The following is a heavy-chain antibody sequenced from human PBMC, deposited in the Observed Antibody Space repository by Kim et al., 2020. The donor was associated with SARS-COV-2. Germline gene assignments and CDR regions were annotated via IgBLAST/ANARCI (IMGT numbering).Heavy chain of an antibody. J-gene: IGHJ2*01. CDR2: IFGSGSGT. D-gene: IGHD3-3*01. Sequence: GGSLRLSCAASRFSFSNSAINWVRQAPGKGLEWVSGIFGSGSGTYYGDSVKGRFTVSRDNSKNMVYLQMNNLRAEDTAIYYCAKRLHVTRVAFYWYFVLWRRGPLVTLSS. CDR3: AKRLHVTRVAFYWYFVL. V-gene: IGHV3-23*01. CDR1: RFSFSNSA.